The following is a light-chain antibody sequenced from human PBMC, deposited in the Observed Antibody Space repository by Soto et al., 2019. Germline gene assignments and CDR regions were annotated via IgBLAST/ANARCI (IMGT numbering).Light chain of an antibody. J-gene: IGLJ3*02. CDR3: QSFDSSLSGWV. V-gene: IGLV1-40*01. Sequence: QSVLTQPPSVSGAPGQRVTISCTGSSSKIGAGYDVHWYQQLPGTAPKLLIYGNSNRPSGVPDRFSGSKTGTSASLAITGLNAEDEADYYCQSFDSSLSGWVFGGGTKLTVL. CDR1: SSKIGAGYD. CDR2: GNS.